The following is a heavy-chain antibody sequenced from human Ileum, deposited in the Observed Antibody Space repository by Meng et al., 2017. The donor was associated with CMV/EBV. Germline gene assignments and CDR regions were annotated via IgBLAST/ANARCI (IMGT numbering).Heavy chain of an antibody. J-gene: IGHJ3*02. Sequence: GESLKISCAASGFTFSTYGMHWVRQAPDKGLEWVAFMQYDGSNKFYADSVRGRLTISRDNSKNTLYLQMNSLRAEDTAIYYCAREAFLDDFDIWGQGTMVTVSS. V-gene: IGHV3-30*02. D-gene: IGHD3-3*02. CDR3: AREAFLDDFDI. CDR1: GFTFSTYG. CDR2: MQYDGSNK.